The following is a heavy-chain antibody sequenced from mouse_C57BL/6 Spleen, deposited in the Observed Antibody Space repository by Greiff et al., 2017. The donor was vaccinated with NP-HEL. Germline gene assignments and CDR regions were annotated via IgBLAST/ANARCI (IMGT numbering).Heavy chain of an antibody. CDR1: GYTFTSYW. J-gene: IGHJ2*01. CDR3: ARSETGKGFDY. Sequence: QVQLQQPGAELVKPGASVKLSCKASGYTFTSYWMQWVKQRPGQGLEWIGEIDPSDSSTNYNQKFKGKATLTVDTSSSTAYMQLSSLTSEDAAVYYCARSETGKGFDYWGQGTTLTVSS. CDR2: IDPSDSST. V-gene: IGHV1-50*01. D-gene: IGHD4-1*01.